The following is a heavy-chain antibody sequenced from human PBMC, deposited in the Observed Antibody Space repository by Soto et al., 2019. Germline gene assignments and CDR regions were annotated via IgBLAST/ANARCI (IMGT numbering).Heavy chain of an antibody. CDR1: GDSVSSNTAS. CDR2: TYFRSKWYN. CDR3: AKGDNLGPKTGYAFDP. Sequence: PSQTLSLPCAISGDSVSSNTASWNLIRQSPSRGLEWLGRTYFRSKWYNDYAVSVKSRIIINPDTSNNQFSLQLNSVTPEDTAVYFCAKGDNLGPKTGYAFDPWGQGIMVTVYS. V-gene: IGHV6-1*01. D-gene: IGHD5-12*01. J-gene: IGHJ5*02.